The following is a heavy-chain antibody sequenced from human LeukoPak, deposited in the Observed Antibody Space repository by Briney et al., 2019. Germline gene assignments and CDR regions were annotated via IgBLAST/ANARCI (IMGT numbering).Heavy chain of an antibody. CDR3: ASGGTQQESPAYVDV. CDR1: GGSISSGGYY. D-gene: IGHD1/OR15-1a*01. CDR2: IYHSGST. V-gene: IGHV4-30-2*01. Sequence: PSQTLSLTCTVSGGSISSGGYYWSWIRQPPGKGLEWIGYIYHSGSTYYNPSLKSRVTISVDRSKNQFSLKLSSVTAADTAVYYCASGGTQQESPAYVDVWGKGTTVTVSS. J-gene: IGHJ6*03.